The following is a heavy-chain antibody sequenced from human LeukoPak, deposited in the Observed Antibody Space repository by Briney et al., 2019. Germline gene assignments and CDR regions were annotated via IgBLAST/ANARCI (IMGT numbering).Heavy chain of an antibody. J-gene: IGHJ5*02. Sequence: SETLSLTCTVSGGSISSYYWSWIRQPAGKGLEWIGRIYTSGSTNYNPSLKSRVTMSVDMSKNQFSLKLSSVTAADTAVYYCARDLIAAAGTRNWFDPWGQGTLVTVSS. V-gene: IGHV4-4*07. CDR3: ARDLIAAAGTRNWFDP. CDR2: IYTSGST. CDR1: GGSISSYY. D-gene: IGHD6-13*01.